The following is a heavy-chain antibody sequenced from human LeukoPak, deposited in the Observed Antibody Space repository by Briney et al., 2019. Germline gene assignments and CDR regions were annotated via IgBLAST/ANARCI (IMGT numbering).Heavy chain of an antibody. Sequence: SETLSLTCAVYGGSFSGYYWSWIRQPPGKGLEWIGEINHSGSTNYNPSLKSRVTISVDTSKNQFSLELSSVTAADTAVYYCAPHRFGEPHFEYWGRGTLVSVSS. CDR2: INHSGST. J-gene: IGHJ4*02. CDR3: APHRFGEPHFEY. CDR1: GGSFSGYY. D-gene: IGHD3-10*01. V-gene: IGHV4-34*01.